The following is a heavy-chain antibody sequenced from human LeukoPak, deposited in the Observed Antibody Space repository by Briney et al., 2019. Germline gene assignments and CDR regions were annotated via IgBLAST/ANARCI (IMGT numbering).Heavy chain of an antibody. CDR1: GYTFTDSY. Sequence: ASVKVSCKASGYTFTDSYMYWVRLAPGQGLEWLGWINPNSGGTNYAQKFQGRVTMTGDTSISTAYMELSSLRSDDTAIYYCARTTTRTSLFDYWGQGTLVTVSS. CDR3: ARTTTRTSLFDY. CDR2: INPNSGGT. V-gene: IGHV1-2*02. D-gene: IGHD4-11*01. J-gene: IGHJ4*02.